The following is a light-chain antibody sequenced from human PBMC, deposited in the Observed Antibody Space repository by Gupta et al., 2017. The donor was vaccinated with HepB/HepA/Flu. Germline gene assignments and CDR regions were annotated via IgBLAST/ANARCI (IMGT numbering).Light chain of an antibody. Sequence: QSALTQPAYVSGSPGQSITISCTGTNTDVGNYNLVSWYQQHPGKAPKFLIYEVNKRPSGVSSRFSGSKSGNSASLTNSGLQAEDEADYFCCSFAGSLTFEVFGGGTKVTVL. CDR1: NTDVGNYNL. CDR2: EVN. V-gene: IGLV2-23*02. CDR3: CSFAGSLTFEV. J-gene: IGLJ3*02.